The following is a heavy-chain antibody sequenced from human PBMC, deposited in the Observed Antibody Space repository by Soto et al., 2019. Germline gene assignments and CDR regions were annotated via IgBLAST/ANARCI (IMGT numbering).Heavy chain of an antibody. CDR2: INHSGST. CDR3: AASSITMVRGAPGY. V-gene: IGHV4-34*01. J-gene: IGHJ4*02. Sequence: PSETLSVTCAVYGGSFSGYYWSWIRQPPGKGLEWIGEINHSGSTNYNPSLKSRVTISVDTSKNQFSLKLSSVTAADTAVYYCAASSITMVRGAPGYWGQGTLVTISS. CDR1: GGSFSGYY. D-gene: IGHD3-10*01.